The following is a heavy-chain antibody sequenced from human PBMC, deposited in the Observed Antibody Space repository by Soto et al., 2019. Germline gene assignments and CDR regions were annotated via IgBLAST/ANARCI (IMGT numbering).Heavy chain of an antibody. D-gene: IGHD3-10*01. CDR1: GFTFSSYG. CDR2: VSYDGRNT. Sequence: GGSLRLSCAASGFTFSSYGILWVRQAPGKGLEWVALVSYDGRNTYYADSVKGRFSISRDNFQNTLYLQMNSLRTEDTAVYYCVKGADHASGRYYTLDDWGQGALVTVSS. CDR3: VKGADHASGRYYTLDD. J-gene: IGHJ4*02. V-gene: IGHV3-30*18.